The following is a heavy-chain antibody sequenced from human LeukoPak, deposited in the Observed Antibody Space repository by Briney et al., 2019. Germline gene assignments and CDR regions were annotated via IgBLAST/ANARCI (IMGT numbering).Heavy chain of an antibody. Sequence: SETRSLTCSVSGASISMHYWGWVRQPPGEGLEWTGYIHYSGRTNCNPTLKSRDTISLDPPKNQFSLKLTSVPAADPAVYYCSRAGTGLHNPRAYWGQGTLVLVSS. J-gene: IGHJ4*02. CDR1: GASISMHY. V-gene: IGHV4-59*11. D-gene: IGHD1-14*01. CDR3: SRAGTGLHNPRAY. CDR2: IHYSGRT.